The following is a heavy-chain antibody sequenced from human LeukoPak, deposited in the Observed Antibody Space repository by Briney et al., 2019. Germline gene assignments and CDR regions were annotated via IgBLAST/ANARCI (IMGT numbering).Heavy chain of an antibody. CDR2: IKQDGSEK. D-gene: IGHD3-9*01. CDR3: ARDQYYILTGYHDY. V-gene: IGHV3-7*01. CDR1: GFTFSSYW. Sequence: GGSLRLSCAASGFTFSSYWMSWVRQAPGKGLEWVAKIKQDGSEKYYVDSVKGRFTISRDNAKNSLYLQMNSLRAEDTAVYYCARDQYYILTGYHDYWGQGTLVTVSS. J-gene: IGHJ4*02.